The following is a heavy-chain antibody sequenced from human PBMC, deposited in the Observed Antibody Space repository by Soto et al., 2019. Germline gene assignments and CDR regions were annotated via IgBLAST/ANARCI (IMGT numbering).Heavy chain of an antibody. CDR2: IHHSGST. Sequence: SETLSLTCSVYGASFSGYYWSWVRQSPGKGLEWIGEIHHSGSTHYNPSLKSRLTFSIDESQSQFYMMLTSVTAADTALYFCARGHSTSGYDSWGQGSLVTVSS. J-gene: IGHJ4*02. CDR3: ARGHSTSGYDS. D-gene: IGHD6-6*01. V-gene: IGHV4-34*01. CDR1: GASFSGYY.